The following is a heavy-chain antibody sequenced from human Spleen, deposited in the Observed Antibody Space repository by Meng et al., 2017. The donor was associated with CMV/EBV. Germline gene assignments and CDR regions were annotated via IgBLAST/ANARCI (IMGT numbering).Heavy chain of an antibody. CDR3: ARGRRPFDY. CDR2: INHSGST. CDR1: GGSFSGYY. Sequence: QVQGPGSGPGLVKPSETLSLPCTVSGGSFSGYYWSCIRQPPGKGLEWIGEINHSGSTNYNPSLKSRVTISVDTSKNQFSLKLSSVTAADTAVYYCARGRRPFDYWGQGTLVTVSS. D-gene: IGHD1-1*01. V-gene: IGHV4-34*01. J-gene: IGHJ4*02.